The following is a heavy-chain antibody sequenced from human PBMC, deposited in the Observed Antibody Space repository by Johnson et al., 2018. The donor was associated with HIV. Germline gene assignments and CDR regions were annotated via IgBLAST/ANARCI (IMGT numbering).Heavy chain of an antibody. CDR2: ISNDGSNK. CDR3: ARAQGDRGAYNAFDS. D-gene: IGHD1-14*01. J-gene: IGHJ3*02. Sequence: QVQLVESGGGLVQPGGSLRLSCAASGFTFSDYYMSWIRQAPGKGLEWVAVISNDGSNKYYADSVKGRFTISRDNSKNTLYLQMNSRRAEDTAVYYCARAQGDRGAYNAFDSWGQGTMVTISS. V-gene: IGHV3-30*03. CDR1: GFTFSDYY.